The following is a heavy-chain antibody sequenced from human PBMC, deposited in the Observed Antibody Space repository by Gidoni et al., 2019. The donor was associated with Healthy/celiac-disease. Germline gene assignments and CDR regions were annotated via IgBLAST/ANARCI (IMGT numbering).Heavy chain of an antibody. CDR2: ISGSGGST. CDR1: GFTFSRYA. V-gene: IGHV3-23*01. D-gene: IGHD6-19*01. Sequence: EVQLLESGGGLVQPGGSLRPSCAASGFTFSRYAMSWVRQAQGKGLEWVSAISGSGGSTYYADSVKGRFTISRDNSKNTLYLQMNSLRAEDTAVYYCAKEAVAGRFYYYYMDVWGKGTTVTVSS. J-gene: IGHJ6*03. CDR3: AKEAVAGRFYYYYMDV.